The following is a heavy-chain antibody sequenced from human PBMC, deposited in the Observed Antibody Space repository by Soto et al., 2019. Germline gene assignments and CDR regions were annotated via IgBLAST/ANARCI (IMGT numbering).Heavy chain of an antibody. D-gene: IGHD3-22*01. CDR1: GGSFSGYY. CDR3: GRQHYYDSSGYYTWN. CDR2: INYSGST. V-gene: IGHV4-34*01. J-gene: IGHJ4*02. Sequence: SETLSLTCAVYGGSFSGYYWSWVRQPPGKGLECIATINYSGSTYYTPSLKNRVTISADTSNNQFSLRLNSVTAADTAVYYCGRQHYYDSSGYYTWNWGQGTLVTVSS.